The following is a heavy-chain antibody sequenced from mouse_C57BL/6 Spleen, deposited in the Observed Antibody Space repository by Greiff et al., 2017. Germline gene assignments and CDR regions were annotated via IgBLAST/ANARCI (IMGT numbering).Heavy chain of an antibody. CDR1: GYTFTSYW. D-gene: IGHD1-1*02. CDR3: ARGGGPWYFDV. Sequence: VQLQQPGAELVRPGTSVKLSCKASGYTFTSYWMHWVKQRPGQGLEWIGVIDPSDSYTNYNQKFKGKATLTVDTSSSTAYMQLSSLTSEDSAVYYCARGGGPWYFDVWGTGTTVTVSS. V-gene: IGHV1-59*01. CDR2: IDPSDSYT. J-gene: IGHJ1*03.